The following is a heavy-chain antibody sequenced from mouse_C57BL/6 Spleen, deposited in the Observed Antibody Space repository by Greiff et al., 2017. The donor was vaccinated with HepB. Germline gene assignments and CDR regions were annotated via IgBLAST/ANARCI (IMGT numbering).Heavy chain of an antibody. CDR1: GFTFSDYY. CDR3: ARVTNWDGTHYFDY. J-gene: IGHJ2*01. Sequence: EVKLVESEGGLVQPGSSMKLSCTASGFTFSDYYMAWVRQVPEKGLEWVANINYDGSSTYYLDSLKSRFIISRDNAKNILYLQMSSLKSEDTATYYCARVTNWDGTHYFDYWGQGTTLTVSS. V-gene: IGHV5-16*01. CDR2: INYDGSST. D-gene: IGHD4-1*01.